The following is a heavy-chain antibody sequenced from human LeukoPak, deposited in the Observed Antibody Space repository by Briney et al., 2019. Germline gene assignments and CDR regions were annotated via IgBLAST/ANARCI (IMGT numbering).Heavy chain of an antibody. V-gene: IGHV1-8*01. J-gene: IGHJ4*02. CDR1: GYTFTSYD. CDR2: MNHNSGNT. D-gene: IGHD3-3*01. Sequence: ASVKVSCKASGYTFTSYDINWVRQATGQGLEWMGWMNHNSGNTGYSQKFQGRVTMTRNTSISTAYMELSSLRSEDTAVYYCARGLYDFWSGYYSEGVFDYWGQGTLVTVSS. CDR3: ARGLYDFWSGYYSEGVFDY.